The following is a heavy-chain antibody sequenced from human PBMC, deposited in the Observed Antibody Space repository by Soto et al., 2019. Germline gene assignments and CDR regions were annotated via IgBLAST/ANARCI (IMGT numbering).Heavy chain of an antibody. CDR2: IIPIFGTA. CDR1: GGTFSSYA. Sequence: ASVKVSCKASGGTFSSYAISWVRQAPGQGLEWMGGIIPIFGTANYAQKFQGRVTITADKSTSTAYMELSSLRSEDTAVYYCARTYSGELLPFDYWGQGTLVTVSS. J-gene: IGHJ4*02. D-gene: IGHD1-26*01. CDR3: ARTYSGELLPFDY. V-gene: IGHV1-69*06.